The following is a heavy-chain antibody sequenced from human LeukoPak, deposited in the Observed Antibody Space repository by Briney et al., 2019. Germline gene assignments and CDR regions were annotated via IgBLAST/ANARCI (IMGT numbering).Heavy chain of an antibody. CDR3: ATDMVRGVNDDY. CDR1: GGSFNSFN. J-gene: IGHJ4*02. CDR2: VIPILGMA. V-gene: IGHV1-69*02. D-gene: IGHD3-10*01. Sequence: GASVKVSCKASGGSFNSFNINWVRQAPGQGLDWMGRVIPILGMANYAQKFQGRVKITADKSTTTAYMELSSLRSEDTAVYYCATDMVRGVNDDYWGQGTLVTVSS.